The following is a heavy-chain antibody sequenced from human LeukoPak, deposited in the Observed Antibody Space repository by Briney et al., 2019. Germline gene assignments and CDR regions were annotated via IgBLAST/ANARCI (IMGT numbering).Heavy chain of an antibody. CDR2: IYVDGRTT. V-gene: IGHV3-74*01. CDR1: GFTFSTYT. CDR3: IRDFRSADL. J-gene: IGHJ5*02. Sequence: PGGSLRLSCAASGFTFSTYTMYWVRHPPGKGLVWVSRIYVDGRTTNYADSVKGRFTISRDNAKNTVYLEMNSLSVEDTATYYCIRDFRSADLWGQGTLVTVTS.